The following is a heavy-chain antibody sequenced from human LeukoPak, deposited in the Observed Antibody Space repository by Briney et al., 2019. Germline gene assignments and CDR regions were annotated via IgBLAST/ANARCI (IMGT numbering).Heavy chain of an antibody. Sequence: GSSVKVSCKASGGTFSSYAISWVRQAPGQGLEWMGGIIPIFGTANYAQKFQGRVTITADESTSTAYMGLSSLGSEDTAVYYCARSLPPYCSSTSCYTYYYYYGMDVWGKGTTVTVSS. J-gene: IGHJ6*04. CDR1: GGTFSSYA. CDR2: IIPIFGTA. D-gene: IGHD2-2*02. V-gene: IGHV1-69*01. CDR3: ARSLPPYCSSTSCYTYYYYYGMDV.